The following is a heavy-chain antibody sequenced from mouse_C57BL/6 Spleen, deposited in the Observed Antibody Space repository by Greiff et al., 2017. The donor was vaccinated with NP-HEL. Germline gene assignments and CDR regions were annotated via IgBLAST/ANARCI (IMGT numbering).Heavy chain of an antibody. V-gene: IGHV5-17*01. CDR1: GFTFSDYG. Sequence: EVKLMESGGGLVKPGGSLKLSCAASGFTFSDYGMHWVRQAPEKGLEWVAYISSGSSTIYYADTVKGRFTISRDNAKNTLFLQMTSLRSEDTAMYYCARGAYGSSDYWGQGTTLTVSS. CDR3: ARGAYGSSDY. CDR2: ISSGSSTI. D-gene: IGHD1-1*01. J-gene: IGHJ2*01.